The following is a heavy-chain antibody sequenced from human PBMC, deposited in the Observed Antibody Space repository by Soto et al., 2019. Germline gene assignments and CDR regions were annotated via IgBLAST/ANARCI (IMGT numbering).Heavy chain of an antibody. V-gene: IGHV3-30*18. Sequence: QVQLVESGGGVVQPGRSLRLSCAASGFTFSSYGMHWVRQAPGKGLEWVAVISYDGSNKYYADSVKGRFTISRDNSKNMLDMQMNRLRAEDTAVYYCAKVGRYYDILTGYRDYYGMDVWGQGTTVTVSS. D-gene: IGHD3-9*01. CDR2: ISYDGSNK. CDR3: AKVGRYYDILTGYRDYYGMDV. CDR1: GFTFSSYG. J-gene: IGHJ6*02.